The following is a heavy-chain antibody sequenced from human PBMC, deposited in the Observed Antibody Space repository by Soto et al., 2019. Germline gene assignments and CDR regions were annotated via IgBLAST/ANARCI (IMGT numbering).Heavy chain of an antibody. CDR1: GFTFSDYY. J-gene: IGHJ6*03. CDR2: ISSSGSTI. Sequence: QVQLVESGGGLVKPGGSLRLSCAASGFTFSDYYMSWICQAPGKGLEWVSYISSSGSTIYYADSVKGRFTISRDNAKNSLYLQMNSLRAEDTAVYYCARTMVRGVMTLQHYYYMDVWGKGTTVTVSS. D-gene: IGHD3-10*01. CDR3: ARTMVRGVMTLQHYYYMDV. V-gene: IGHV3-11*01.